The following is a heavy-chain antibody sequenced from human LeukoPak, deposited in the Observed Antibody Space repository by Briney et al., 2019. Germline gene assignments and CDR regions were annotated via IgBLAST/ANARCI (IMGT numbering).Heavy chain of an antibody. V-gene: IGHV1-46*01. J-gene: IGHJ4*02. CDR3: ARAKSIAAREGEEGFDY. Sequence: GASVKVSCKASGYTFTSYFMYWVRQAPGQGLEWMGLINPRGGTTRYAQKFQGRVTMTRDTSTSTAYMELSSLRSEDTAVYYCARAKSIAAREGEEGFDYWGQGTLVTVSS. CDR1: GYTFTSYF. D-gene: IGHD6-6*01. CDR2: INPRGGTT.